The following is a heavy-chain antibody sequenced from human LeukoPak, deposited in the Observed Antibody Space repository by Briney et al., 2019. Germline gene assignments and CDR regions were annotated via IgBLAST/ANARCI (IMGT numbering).Heavy chain of an antibody. Sequence: SVKVSCKASGYTFTSYDINWVRQATGQGLEWMGWMNPNSGNRGYAQKFQGRVTMTRNTSISTAYMELSSLRSEDTAVYYCARGMLVITSSWFDPWGQGTLVTVSS. J-gene: IGHJ5*02. V-gene: IGHV1-8*01. CDR2: MNPNSGNR. D-gene: IGHD3-22*01. CDR3: ARGMLVITSSWFDP. CDR1: GYTFTSYD.